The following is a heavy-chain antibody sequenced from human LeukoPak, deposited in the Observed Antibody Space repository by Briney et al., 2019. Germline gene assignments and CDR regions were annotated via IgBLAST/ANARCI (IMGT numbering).Heavy chain of an antibody. CDR3: ARAAPYCSGGSCYSNY. CDR2: INPSGGST. CDR1: GYTFTSYY. D-gene: IGHD2-15*01. V-gene: IGHV1-46*01. Sequence: GASVKVSCKASGYTFTSYYMHWVRQAPGQGLEWMGIINPSGGSTSYAQKFQGRVTMTRDMSTSTAYMELRSLRSDDTAVYYCARAAPYCSGGSCYSNYWGQGTLVTVSS. J-gene: IGHJ4*02.